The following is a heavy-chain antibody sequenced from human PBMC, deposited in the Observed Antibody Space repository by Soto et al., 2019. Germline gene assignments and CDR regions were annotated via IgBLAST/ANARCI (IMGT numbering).Heavy chain of an antibody. J-gene: IGHJ4*02. CDR3: AKDVYGDYVGAFDY. V-gene: IGHV3-9*01. Sequence: GGSLRLSCAASGFTFDDYAMHWVRQAPGKGLEWVSGISWNSGSIGYADSVKGRFTISRDNAKNSLYLQMNSLRAEDTALYYCAKDVYGDYVGAFDYWGQGTLVTVSS. CDR1: GFTFDDYA. CDR2: ISWNSGSI. D-gene: IGHD4-17*01.